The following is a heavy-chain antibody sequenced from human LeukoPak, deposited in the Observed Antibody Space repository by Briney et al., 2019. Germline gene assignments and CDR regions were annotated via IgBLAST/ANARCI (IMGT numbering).Heavy chain of an antibody. D-gene: IGHD3-3*01. Sequence: GASVKVSCKASGYTFTGYYMHWVRQAPGQGLEWMGWINPNSGGTNYAQKLQGRVTMTTDTSTSTAYMELRSLRSDDTAVYYCARELRFLEWLPLRDLYYYYYMDVWGKGTTVTVSS. CDR1: GYTFTGYY. CDR2: INPNSGGT. V-gene: IGHV1-2*02. J-gene: IGHJ6*03. CDR3: ARELRFLEWLPLRDLYYYYYMDV.